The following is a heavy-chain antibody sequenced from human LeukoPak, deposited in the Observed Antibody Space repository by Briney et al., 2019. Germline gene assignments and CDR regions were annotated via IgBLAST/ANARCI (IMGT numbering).Heavy chain of an antibody. CDR2: ISGSGGST. J-gene: IGHJ3*02. CDR3: AKDRATTVPHAFDI. D-gene: IGHD4-17*01. V-gene: IGHV3-23*01. Sequence: AISGSGGSTYYADSVKGRFTISRDNSKNTLYLQMNSLRAEDTAVYYCAKDRATTVPHAFDIWGQGTMVTVSS.